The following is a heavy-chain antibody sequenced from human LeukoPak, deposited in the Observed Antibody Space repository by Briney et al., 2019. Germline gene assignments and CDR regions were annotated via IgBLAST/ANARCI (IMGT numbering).Heavy chain of an antibody. D-gene: IGHD2-21*01. CDR1: GLTASHNVNNA. V-gene: IGHV3-23*01. CDR3: AKAPVWNYYYGLDV. Sequence: PGGSLRLSCAASGLTASHNVNNAMSWVRHAPGKGLEWVSGITTSGSTYYADSVKGRFTISRENSNNTLYLHMDSLRAEDMAVYYCAKAPVWNYYYGLDVWGQGTTVTVSS. J-gene: IGHJ6*02. CDR2: ITTSGST.